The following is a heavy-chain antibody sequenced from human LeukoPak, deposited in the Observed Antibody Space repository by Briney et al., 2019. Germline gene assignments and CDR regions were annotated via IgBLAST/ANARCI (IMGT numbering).Heavy chain of an antibody. CDR1: GGSISSSSYY. J-gene: IGHJ5*02. CDR2: IYHSGST. V-gene: IGHV4-39*07. CDR3: ARNEVVVAISGSWFDP. D-gene: IGHD3-22*01. Sequence: PSETLSLTCTVSGGSISSSSYYWGWIRQPPGKGLEWIGEIYHSGSTNYNPSLKSRVTISVDKSKNQFSLKLSSVTAADTAVYYCARNEVVVAISGSWFDPWGQGTLVTVSS.